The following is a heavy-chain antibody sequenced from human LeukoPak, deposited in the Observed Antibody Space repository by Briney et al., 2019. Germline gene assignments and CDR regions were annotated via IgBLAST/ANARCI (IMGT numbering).Heavy chain of an antibody. V-gene: IGHV3-21*01. CDR3: ARVRYGDYDDAFDI. Sequence: GGSLRLSCAASGFTFSHYSMNWVRQAPGKVLEWVSSISSSSSYIYYADSVKGRFTISRDNAKNSLYLQMNSLRAEDTAVYYCARVRYGDYDDAFDIWGQGTMVTVSS. D-gene: IGHD4-17*01. CDR2: ISSSSSYI. CDR1: GFTFSHYS. J-gene: IGHJ3*02.